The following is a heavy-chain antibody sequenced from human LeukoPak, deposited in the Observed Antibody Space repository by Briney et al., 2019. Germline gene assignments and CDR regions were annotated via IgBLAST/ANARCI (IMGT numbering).Heavy chain of an antibody. CDR3: ARDNPGQWLVPYYYYYGMDV. D-gene: IGHD6-19*01. J-gene: IGHJ6*02. Sequence: GASVKVSCKASGYTFTSYGISWVRQAPGQGLEWMGWISAYNGNTSYAQKLQGRVTMTTDTSTSTAYMELRSLRSDDTAVYYCARDNPGQWLVPYYYYYGMDVWGQGTTVTVSS. V-gene: IGHV1-18*01. CDR2: ISAYNGNT. CDR1: GYTFTSYG.